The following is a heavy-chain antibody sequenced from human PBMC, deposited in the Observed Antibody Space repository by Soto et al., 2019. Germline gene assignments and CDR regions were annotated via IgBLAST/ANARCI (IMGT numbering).Heavy chain of an antibody. J-gene: IGHJ6*02. V-gene: IGHV3-23*01. CDR1: GFTFSSYA. CDR3: AKYSGSYDYYGMDV. Sequence: QPGGSLRLSCAASGFTFSSYAMSWVRQAPGKGLEWVSAISGSGGSTYYADSVKGRFTISRDNSKNTLYLQMNSLRAEDTAVYYCAKYSGSYDYYGMDVWGQGTTVTVSS. CDR2: ISGSGGST. D-gene: IGHD1-26*01.